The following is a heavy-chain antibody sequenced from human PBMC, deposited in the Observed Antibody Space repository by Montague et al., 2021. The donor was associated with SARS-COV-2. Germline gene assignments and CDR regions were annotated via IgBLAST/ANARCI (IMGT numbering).Heavy chain of an antibody. D-gene: IGHD7-27*01. CDR1: GGSIMRSDYY. J-gene: IGHJ4*02. Sequence: SETLSLTCTVSGGSIMRSDYYWGWIRQTPGKGLEWLGSLYNSGRPMSIPSPKTRLSMSIDKSKNHFSLRLNSVTAADTSIYYCARHETGDPPFGYWGQGTLVSVSS. CDR3: ARHETGDPPFGY. CDR2: LYNSGRP. V-gene: IGHV4-39*01.